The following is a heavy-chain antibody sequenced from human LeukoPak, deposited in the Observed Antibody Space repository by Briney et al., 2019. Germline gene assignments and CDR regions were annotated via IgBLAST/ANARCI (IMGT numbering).Heavy chain of an antibody. D-gene: IGHD5-12*01. V-gene: IGHV1-46*01. J-gene: IGHJ6*03. Sequence: ASVKVSCKASGYTFTSYYMNWVRQAPGQGLEWMGIINPSGGSTSYAQKFQGRVTMTRDMSTSTVYMELSSLRSEDTAVYYCAIRTLGLLRKGGAMDVWGKGTTVTVSS. CDR2: INPSGGST. CDR1: GYTFTSYY. CDR3: AIRTLGLLRKGGAMDV.